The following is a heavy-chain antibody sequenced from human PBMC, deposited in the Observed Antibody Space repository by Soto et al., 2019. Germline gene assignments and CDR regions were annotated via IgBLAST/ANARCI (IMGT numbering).Heavy chain of an antibody. CDR3: ARGTRRDGYCEYWYFDL. CDR1: GGTFTYSA. Sequence: QVQLVQSGAEVKKPGSSVKVSCKASGGTFTYSAVSWVRQAPGQGLEWMGGIIPMFGTPNYAQKFQGRLTISADESTSTVYMELSSLRSEDAAVYYCARGTRRDGYCEYWYFDLWGRGTLVTVSS. CDR2: IIPMFGTP. D-gene: IGHD5-12*01. V-gene: IGHV1-69*01. J-gene: IGHJ2*01.